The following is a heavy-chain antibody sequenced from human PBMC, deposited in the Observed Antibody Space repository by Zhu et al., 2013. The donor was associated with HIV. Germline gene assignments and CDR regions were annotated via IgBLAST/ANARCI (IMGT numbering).Heavy chain of an antibody. V-gene: IGHV3-23*01. CDR2: SINGDGS. J-gene: IGHJ4*02. CDR3: AKRSATGTYYFDS. D-gene: IGHD3-9*01. Sequence: SINGDGSYYADSVKGRFTISRDNSKNTLYLQMDSLRAEDTAFYYCAKRSATGTYYFDSWGREPWSPSP.